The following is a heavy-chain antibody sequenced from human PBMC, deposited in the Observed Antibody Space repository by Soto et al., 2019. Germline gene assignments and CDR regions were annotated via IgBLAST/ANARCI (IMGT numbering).Heavy chain of an antibody. D-gene: IGHD5-12*01. CDR3: AKGQSGYDPNCDY. V-gene: IGHV3-23*01. CDR2: ISATGGST. J-gene: IGHJ4*02. CDR1: EFSFSNYA. Sequence: EVQLLESGGGLVQPGGSLRLCCAASEFSFSNYAMTWVRQVPGKGLEWVSSISATGGSTFYADSVKGRFTISRDSSRNTLCLQMNSLRAEDTAVYYCAKGQSGYDPNCDYWGQGTLVTVSS.